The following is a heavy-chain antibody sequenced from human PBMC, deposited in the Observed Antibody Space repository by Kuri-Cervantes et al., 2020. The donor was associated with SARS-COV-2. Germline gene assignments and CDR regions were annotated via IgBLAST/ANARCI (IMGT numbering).Heavy chain of an antibody. V-gene: IGHV1-2*02. CDR3: ARSTPSRRLVVISQGGAFDI. Sequence: ASVKVSCKASGYTFTGYYMHWVRQAPGQGLEWMGWINPNSGGTNYAQKFQGGVTMTRDTSISTVYMELSRLRSDDTAVYYCARSTPSRRLVVISQGGAFDIWGQGTMVTVSS. CDR2: INPNSGGT. D-gene: IGHD3-22*01. J-gene: IGHJ3*02. CDR1: GYTFTGYY.